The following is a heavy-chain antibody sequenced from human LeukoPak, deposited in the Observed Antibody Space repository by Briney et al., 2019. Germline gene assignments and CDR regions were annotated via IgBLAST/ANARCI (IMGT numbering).Heavy chain of an antibody. CDR3: ARGGGPGYYGSGTEGVFDH. J-gene: IGHJ4*02. CDR2: IHYSGST. Sequence: PSETLSLTCTVSGDSISTYYWSWIRQPPGKGLEWLGYIHYSGSTNSNPSLKSRVTISVDTSRNQFSLKLRSLTAADTAVYYCARGGGPGYYGSGTEGVFDHWGQGTLVTVSS. D-gene: IGHD3-10*01. V-gene: IGHV4-59*01. CDR1: GDSISTYY.